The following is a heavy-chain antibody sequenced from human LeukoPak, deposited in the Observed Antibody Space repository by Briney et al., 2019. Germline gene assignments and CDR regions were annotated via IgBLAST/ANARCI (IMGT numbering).Heavy chain of an antibody. Sequence: GGSLRLSCAASGFTFSSYAMSWVRQAPGKGLEWVSAISGSGGSTYYSDSVKGRFTISRDNSKNTLYLQMNSLRAEDTAVYYCAKGESAYDSSFDYWGQGTLVTVSS. CDR3: AKGESAYDSSFDY. V-gene: IGHV3-23*01. D-gene: IGHD3-22*01. CDR2: ISGSGGST. CDR1: GFTFSSYA. J-gene: IGHJ4*02.